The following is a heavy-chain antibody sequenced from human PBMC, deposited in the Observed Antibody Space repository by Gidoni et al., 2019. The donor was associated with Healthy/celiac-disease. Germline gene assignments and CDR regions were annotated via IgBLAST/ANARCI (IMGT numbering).Heavy chain of an antibody. Sequence: EVQLVASGGGLVQPGGSLRLSCAASGFTVSSNYMSWVRQAPGKGLEWVSVIYSGGSTYYADSVKGRFTISRDNSKNTLYLQMNSLRAEDTAVYYCARDRDYCSGGSCYSWGQGTLVTVSS. J-gene: IGHJ5*02. CDR1: GFTVSSNY. V-gene: IGHV3-66*01. D-gene: IGHD2-15*01. CDR3: ARDRDYCSGGSCYS. CDR2: IYSGGST.